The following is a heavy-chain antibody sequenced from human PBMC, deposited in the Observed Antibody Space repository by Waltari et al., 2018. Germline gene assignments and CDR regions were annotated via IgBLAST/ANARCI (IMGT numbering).Heavy chain of an antibody. J-gene: IGHJ2*01. D-gene: IGHD3-22*01. Sequence: EVQLVESGGGLVQPGRSLRLSCTASGFTFGDYAMSWFRQAPGKGLEGVGFIRSKAYGGTTEYAASVKGRFTISRDDSKSIAYLQMNSLKTEDTAVYYCTRVEDYYDSSGYFDHWYFDLWGRGTLVTVSS. CDR2: IRSKAYGGTT. V-gene: IGHV3-49*03. CDR1: GFTFGDYA. CDR3: TRVEDYYDSSGYFDHWYFDL.